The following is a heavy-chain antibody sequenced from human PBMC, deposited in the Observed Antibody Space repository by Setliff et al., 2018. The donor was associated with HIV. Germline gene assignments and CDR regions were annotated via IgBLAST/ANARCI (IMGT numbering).Heavy chain of an antibody. D-gene: IGHD6-13*01. Sequence: GGSLRLSCAASGFTFSSYWMHWVRQAPGKGLVWVFGMNTDGSSTRYADSVKGRFTISRDNAKNMLYLQMNSLSADDTAVYYCAKAPLDSSSWYAYYFDYWGQGTLVTVSS. J-gene: IGHJ4*02. CDR1: GFTFSSYW. CDR2: MNTDGSST. V-gene: IGHV3-74*01. CDR3: AKAPLDSSSWYAYYFDY.